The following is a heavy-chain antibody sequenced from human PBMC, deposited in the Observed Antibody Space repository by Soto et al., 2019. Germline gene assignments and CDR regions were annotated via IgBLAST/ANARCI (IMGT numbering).Heavy chain of an antibody. CDR3: AHRRGLNGGRITIFGVVITSDYFDY. Sequence: QITLKESGPTLVKPTQTLTLTCTFSGFSLSTSGVGVGWIRQPPGKALGWLALIYWNDDKRYSPSLKSRLTITTDTSRNHVVRTMTNMDPVDTATYYCAHRRGLNGGRITIFGVVITSDYFDYWGQGTLVTVSS. D-gene: IGHD3-3*01. CDR2: IYWNDDK. J-gene: IGHJ4*02. CDR1: GFSLSTSGVG. V-gene: IGHV2-5*01.